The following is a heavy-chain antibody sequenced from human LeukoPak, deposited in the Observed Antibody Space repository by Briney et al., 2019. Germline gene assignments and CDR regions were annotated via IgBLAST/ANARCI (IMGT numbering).Heavy chain of an antibody. Sequence: SETLSLTCAVYGETFIHNFWTWIRQPPGKGLEWIGQINHSGSTYYNPSLKSRVTILVDTSKNQFSLKLTSVTAADTAVYYCARAMPYFFGSIAVPGTIDYWGQGILVTVSS. D-gene: IGHD6-19*01. CDR3: ARAMPYFFGSIAVPGTIDY. CDR2: INHSGST. V-gene: IGHV4-34*01. CDR1: GETFIHNF. J-gene: IGHJ4*02.